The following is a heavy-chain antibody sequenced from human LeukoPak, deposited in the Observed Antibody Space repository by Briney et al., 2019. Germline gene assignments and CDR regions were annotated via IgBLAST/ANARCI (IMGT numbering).Heavy chain of an antibody. CDR3: AREEAAGQYYYYYYYMDV. CDR2: INPSGGST. Sequence: ASVKVSCKASGYTFTSYYMHWVRQAPGQGLEWMGIINPSGGSTSHAQKFQGRVTKTRDTSTSTVYIELSSLRSEDTAVYYCAREEAAGQYYYYYYYMDVWGKGTTVTVSS. CDR1: GYTFTSYY. D-gene: IGHD6-13*01. V-gene: IGHV1-46*01. J-gene: IGHJ6*03.